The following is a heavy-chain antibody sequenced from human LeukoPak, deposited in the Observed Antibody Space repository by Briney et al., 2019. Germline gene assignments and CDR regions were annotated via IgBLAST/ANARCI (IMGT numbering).Heavy chain of an antibody. J-gene: IGHJ4*02. CDR1: GFTFDDYA. V-gene: IGHV3-9*01. CDR3: AKDSGYDSSGYYPN. Sequence: GGSLRLSCAASGFTFDDYAMHWVRQAPGKGLEWVSGISWNSGSIGYADSVKGRFTISRDNAKNSLYLQMNSLRAEDTALYYCAKDSGYDSSGYYPNWGQGTLVTVSS. D-gene: IGHD3-22*01. CDR2: ISWNSGSI.